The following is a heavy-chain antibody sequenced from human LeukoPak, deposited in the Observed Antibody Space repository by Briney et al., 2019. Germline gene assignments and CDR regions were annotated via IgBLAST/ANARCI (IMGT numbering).Heavy chain of an antibody. CDR3: ARGSSSFNQCAFDI. J-gene: IGHJ3*02. V-gene: IGHV4-30-4*01. CDR1: GGSISSGDYY. CDR2: IYYTGST. D-gene: IGHD6-13*01. Sequence: PSRTLSLTCTVSGGSISSGDYYWSWSRQPPGKGLEWIRYIYYTGSTYYNPSLKSRVTISLDTSKNQFSLKLSSVTAADTAVYYCARGSSSFNQCAFDIWGQGTMVTVSS.